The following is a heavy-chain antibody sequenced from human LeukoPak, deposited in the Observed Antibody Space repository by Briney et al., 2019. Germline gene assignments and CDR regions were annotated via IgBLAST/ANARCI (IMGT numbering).Heavy chain of an antibody. CDR1: GYTLTELS. V-gene: IGHV1-24*01. Sequence: ASVKVSCKVSGYTLTELSMHWVRQAPGKGLEWMGGFDPEDGGTIYAQKFQGRVTMTEDTSTDTAYMELSSLRSEDTAVYYCATVDSSSQLYGMDVWGQGTTVTVSS. CDR2: FDPEDGGT. J-gene: IGHJ6*02. CDR3: ATVDSSSQLYGMDV. D-gene: IGHD6-6*01.